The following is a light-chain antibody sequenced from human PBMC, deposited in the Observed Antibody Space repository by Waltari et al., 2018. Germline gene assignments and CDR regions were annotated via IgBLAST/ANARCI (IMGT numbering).Light chain of an antibody. CDR2: WAS. V-gene: IGKV4-1*01. CDR3: QQYYNTPLT. J-gene: IGKJ4*01. Sequence: DIGMTQSPASLSVSLVERATINCKSSESGLYSPNNKTHLALYQQRPGQPPKLLIYWASTRKSGVPDRFSGSGSETDFTLTVSSLQAEDVALYYCQQYYNTPLTFGGGTKVEIK. CDR1: ESGLYSPNNKTH.